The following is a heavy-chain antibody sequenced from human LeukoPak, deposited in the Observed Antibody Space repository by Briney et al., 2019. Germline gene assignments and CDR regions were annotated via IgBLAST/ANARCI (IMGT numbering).Heavy chain of an antibody. CDR2: INHSGST. V-gene: IGHV4-34*01. Sequence: SETLSLTCAVYGGSFSGYYWSWIRQPPGKGLEWIGEINHSGSTNYNPSLKSRVTISVDTSKNQFSLKLSSVTAADTAVYYCARRLRLWYFDLWGRGTLVTVSS. J-gene: IGHJ2*01. CDR3: ARRLRLWYFDL. CDR1: GGSFSGYY.